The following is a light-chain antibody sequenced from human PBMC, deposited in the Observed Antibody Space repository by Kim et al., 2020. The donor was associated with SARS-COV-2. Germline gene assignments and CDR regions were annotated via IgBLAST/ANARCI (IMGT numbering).Light chain of an antibody. Sequence: QSALTQPASVSGSPGQSITISCTGTSSDVGAYNYVSWYQDHPGKAPKLLIYDVSKRPSGVSYRFSGSKSGNTASLTISGLQTEDEADYYCTSYSRDTVLFGGGTKVTVL. CDR1: SSDVGAYNY. CDR2: DVS. J-gene: IGLJ2*01. V-gene: IGLV2-14*03. CDR3: TSYSRDTVL.